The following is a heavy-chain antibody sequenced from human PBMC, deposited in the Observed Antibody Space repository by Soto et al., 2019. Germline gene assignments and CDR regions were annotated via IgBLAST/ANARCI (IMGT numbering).Heavy chain of an antibody. V-gene: IGHV5-51*01. CDR3: AQTRCHYDILTGYSIDAFDI. D-gene: IGHD3-9*01. CDR1: GYSFTSYW. CDR2: IYPGDSDT. J-gene: IGHJ3*02. Sequence: GESLKISCKGSGYSFTSYWIGLVRQMPGKGLEWMGIIYPGDSDTRYSPSFQGQVTISADKSISTAYLQWSSLKASDTAKYYCAQTRCHYDILTGYSIDAFDIWGQGTMVTVSS.